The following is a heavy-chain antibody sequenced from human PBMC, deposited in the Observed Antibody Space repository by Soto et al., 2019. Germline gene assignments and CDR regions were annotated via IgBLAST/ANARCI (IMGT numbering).Heavy chain of an antibody. V-gene: IGHV1-69*02. CDR2: IIPIPGIA. CDR1: GGTFSSYT. CDR3: AGTIDSGCGVTPPTSCFDY. D-gene: IGHD6-19*01. J-gene: IGHJ4*02. Sequence: QVQLVQSGAEVNKPGSSVKVSCKAAGGTFSSYTLSCVRQAPGQGLEWMGGIIPIPGIANYAQKFQGRVTITADKSTSTAYRELSILRSEDTAVDYCAGTIDSGCGVTPPTSCFDYWGQGTLVTVSS.